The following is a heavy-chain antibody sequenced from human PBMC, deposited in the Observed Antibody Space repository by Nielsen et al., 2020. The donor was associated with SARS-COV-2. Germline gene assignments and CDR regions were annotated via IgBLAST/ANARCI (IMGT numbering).Heavy chain of an antibody. J-gene: IGHJ2*01. CDR3: ARVAYGNYWYFDL. CDR2: ITNSGLRT. Sequence: GESLKISCVASGFTFSSYAMSWVRQAPGKGLEWVSAITNSGLRTFYADSVTGRVTVSRDNAKNSVFLQMNSLRAEDTAIYYCARVAYGNYWYFDLWGRGTLVSVSS. CDR1: GFTFSSYA. V-gene: IGHV3-23*01. D-gene: IGHD4-17*01.